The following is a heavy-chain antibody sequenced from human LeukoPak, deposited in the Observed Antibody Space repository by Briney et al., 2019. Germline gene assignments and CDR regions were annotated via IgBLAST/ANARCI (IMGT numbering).Heavy chain of an antibody. CDR3: AVAMVQGVIRYYYYGMDV. Sequence: SVKVSCKASGGTFSSYAISWVRQAPGQGLEWMGGIIPIFGTANYAQKFQGRVTITADESTSTAYMELSSLRSEDTAVYYCAVAMVQGVIRYYYYGMDVWGQGTTVTVSS. V-gene: IGHV1-69*01. D-gene: IGHD3-10*01. J-gene: IGHJ6*02. CDR2: IIPIFGTA. CDR1: GGTFSSYA.